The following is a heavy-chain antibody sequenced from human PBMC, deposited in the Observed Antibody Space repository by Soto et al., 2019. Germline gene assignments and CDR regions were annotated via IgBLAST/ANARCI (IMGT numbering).Heavy chain of an antibody. CDR3: VSATYFSDSSGYTRCLDY. V-gene: IGHV3-72*01. CDR1: GFTLSDYY. CDR2: SRDKPQGYST. D-gene: IGHD3-22*01. J-gene: IGHJ4*02. Sequence: PGGSLRLSCAGSGFTLSDYYIDWVRQAPGKGLEWVGRSRDKPQGYSTAYAASVKGRFTTSRDESKNSAYLQMNSLKTEDTAVYYCVSATYFSDSSGYTRCLDYWGQGTLVTVSS.